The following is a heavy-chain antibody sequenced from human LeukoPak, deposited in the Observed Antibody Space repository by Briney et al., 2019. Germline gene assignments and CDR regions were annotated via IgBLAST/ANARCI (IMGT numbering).Heavy chain of an antibody. V-gene: IGHV1-2*02. CDR1: GYTFTGYY. Sequence: ASVKVSCKASGYTFTGYYMHWVRQAPGQGLEWMGWINPNSGGTNYAQKFQGRVTMTRDTSISTAYMELSSLRSEDTAVYYCARERGAAAGRLADYWGQGTLVTVSS. D-gene: IGHD6-13*01. J-gene: IGHJ4*02. CDR3: ARERGAAAGRLADY. CDR2: INPNSGGT.